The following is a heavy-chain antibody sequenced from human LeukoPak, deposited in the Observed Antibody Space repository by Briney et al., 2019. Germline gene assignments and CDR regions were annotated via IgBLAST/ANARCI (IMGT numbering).Heavy chain of an antibody. CDR3: AREPAARLYYYMDV. CDR1: GFTFSSYW. CDR2: ISSSSSYI. Sequence: GGSLRLSCAASGFTFSSYWMHWVRQAPGKGLEWVSSISSSSSYIYYADSVKGRFTISRDNAKNSLYLQMNSLRAEDTAVYYCAREPAARLYYYMDVWGKGTTVTVSS. V-gene: IGHV3-21*01. D-gene: IGHD2-2*01. J-gene: IGHJ6*03.